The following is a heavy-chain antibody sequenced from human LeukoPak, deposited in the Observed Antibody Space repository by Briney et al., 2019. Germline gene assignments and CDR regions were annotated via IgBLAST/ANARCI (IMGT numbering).Heavy chain of an antibody. Sequence: PGRSLRLSCAASGFTFSSYGMPWVRQAPGKGLEWVAVIWYDGSNKYYADSVKGRFTISRDNSKNTLYLQMNSLRAEDTAVYYCARDGSWEPGAFDIWGQGTMVTVSS. CDR1: GFTFSSYG. V-gene: IGHV3-33*01. CDR2: IWYDGSNK. J-gene: IGHJ3*02. CDR3: ARDGSWEPGAFDI. D-gene: IGHD1-26*01.